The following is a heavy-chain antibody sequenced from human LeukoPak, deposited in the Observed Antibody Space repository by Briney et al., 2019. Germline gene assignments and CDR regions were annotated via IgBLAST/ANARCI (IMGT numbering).Heavy chain of an antibody. D-gene: IGHD2-15*01. CDR1: GYSFTNYW. CDR3: ARRGYCSGGSCEYFDY. Sequence: GESLKISCKGAGYSFTNYWIGWVRQMAGKGLEWMGIIYPGDSDTRYSPSFQGQFTISADKSISTAYLQWSSLKASDTAMYYCARRGYCSGGSCEYFDYWGQGTLVTVSS. CDR2: IYPGDSDT. V-gene: IGHV5-51*01. J-gene: IGHJ4*02.